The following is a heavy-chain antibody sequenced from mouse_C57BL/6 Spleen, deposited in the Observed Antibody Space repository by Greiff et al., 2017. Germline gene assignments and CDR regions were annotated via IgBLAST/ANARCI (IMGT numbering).Heavy chain of an antibody. CDR1: GYTFTSYW. J-gene: IGHJ3*01. CDR3: ARSFAY. Sequence: VQLQQSGAELVKPGASVKLSCKASGYTFTSYWMQWVKQRPGQGLEWIGEIDPSDSYTNYNQKFKGKATLTVDTSSSTAYMQLSSLTSEDSAVYYCARSFAYWGQGTLVTVSA. V-gene: IGHV1-50*01. CDR2: IDPSDSYT.